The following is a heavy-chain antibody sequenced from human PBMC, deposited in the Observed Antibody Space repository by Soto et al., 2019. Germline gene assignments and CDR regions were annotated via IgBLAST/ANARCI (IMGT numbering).Heavy chain of an antibody. Sequence: EVQLLESGGGLVQPGGSLRLSCAASGFTFSGYGMTWVRQAPGKGLEWVSGIRSGADSTYYADSVKGRFTISRDNFKDTLYLQMNSLRAEDTAVYYCAKTEGYCSGGGCYHHYYMDVWGKGTTVTVFS. D-gene: IGHD2-15*01. CDR3: AKTEGYCSGGGCYHHYYMDV. CDR2: IRSGADST. V-gene: IGHV3-23*01. CDR1: GFTFSGYG. J-gene: IGHJ6*03.